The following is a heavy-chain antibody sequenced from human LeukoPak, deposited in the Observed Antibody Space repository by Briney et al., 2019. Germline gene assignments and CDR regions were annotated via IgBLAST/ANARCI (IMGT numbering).Heavy chain of an antibody. Sequence: TTSETLSLTCAVYGGSFSDYYWNWIRQPPGEGLECIGEINHRVTTNYNPSRKSRVTISVNTSKNQFSLRQRSVTAEETAVYYCARGLRLPSRSTPALPHVWGKGTTVTVSA. V-gene: IGHV4-34*01. CDR3: ARGLRLPSRSTPALPHV. D-gene: IGHD2/OR15-2a*01. J-gene: IGHJ6*04. CDR1: GGSFSDYY. CDR2: INHRVTT.